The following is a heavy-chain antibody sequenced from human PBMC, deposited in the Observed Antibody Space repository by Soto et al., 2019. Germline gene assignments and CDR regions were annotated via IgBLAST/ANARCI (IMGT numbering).Heavy chain of an antibody. CDR2: IVVGSGNT. D-gene: IGHD2-15*01. V-gene: IGHV1-58*02. Sequence: SVKVSCKASGFTFTSSAMQWVRQARGQRLEWIGWIVVGSGNTNYAQKFQERVTITRDMSTSTAYMELSSLRSEDTAVYYCAADRYCSGGSCYDAFDIWGKGTMVTVSS. CDR3: AADRYCSGGSCYDAFDI. CDR1: GFTFTSSA. J-gene: IGHJ3*02.